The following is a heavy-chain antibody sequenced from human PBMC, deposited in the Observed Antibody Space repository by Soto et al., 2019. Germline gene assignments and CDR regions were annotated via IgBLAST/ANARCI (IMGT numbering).Heavy chain of an antibody. Sequence: SVKVSCKTSGITFRRTSVQWMRQARGQRLEWIGRIVVGTGSTTYADSVKGRFTISRDNSKNTLYLQMNSLRAEDTAVYYCARSKHHYYYGMDVWGQGTTVTVSS. CDR3: ARSKHHYYYGMDV. D-gene: IGHD4-4*01. CDR2: IVVGTGST. J-gene: IGHJ6*02. CDR1: GITFRRTS. V-gene: IGHV1-58*01.